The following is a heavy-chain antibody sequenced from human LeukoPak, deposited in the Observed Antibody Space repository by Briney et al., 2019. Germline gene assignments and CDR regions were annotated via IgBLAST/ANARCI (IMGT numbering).Heavy chain of an antibody. CDR1: GFTFSSYA. J-gene: IGHJ6*02. Sequence: GGSLRLSCAAAGFTFSSYAMHWVRQAPGKGLEWVAVISYEGSDKYYADSVKGRFTISRDNSKNTLYLQMNSLRAEDTAVYYCARVTGPASYYYYGMDVWGQGTTVTVSS. CDR3: ARVTGPASYYYYGMDV. V-gene: IGHV3-30-3*01. CDR2: ISYEGSDK.